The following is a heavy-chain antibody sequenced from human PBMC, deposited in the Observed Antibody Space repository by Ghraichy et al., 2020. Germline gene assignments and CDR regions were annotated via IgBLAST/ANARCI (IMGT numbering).Heavy chain of an antibody. V-gene: IGHV4-34*01. CDR3: ARGASSDFWSGLYYYGMDV. J-gene: IGHJ6*02. Sequence: SETLSLTCAVYGGSFSGYYWSWIRQPPGKGLEWIGEINHSGSTNYNPSLKSRVTISVDTSKNQFSLKLSSVTAADTAVYYCARGASSDFWSGLYYYGMDVWGQGTTVTVSS. D-gene: IGHD3-3*01. CDR1: GGSFSGYY. CDR2: INHSGST.